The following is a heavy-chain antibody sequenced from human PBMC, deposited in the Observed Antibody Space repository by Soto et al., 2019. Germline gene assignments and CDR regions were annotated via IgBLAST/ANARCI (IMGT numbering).Heavy chain of an antibody. Sequence: SETLSLTCAVYGGSFSGYYWSWIRQPPGKGLEWIGEINHSGSTNYNPSPKSRVTISVDTSKNQFSLKLSSVTAADTAVYYCARGIQTYYDFWSGYPPRYYFDYWGQGTLVTVSS. D-gene: IGHD3-3*01. CDR1: GGSFSGYY. J-gene: IGHJ4*02. CDR2: INHSGST. CDR3: ARGIQTYYDFWSGYPPRYYFDY. V-gene: IGHV4-34*01.